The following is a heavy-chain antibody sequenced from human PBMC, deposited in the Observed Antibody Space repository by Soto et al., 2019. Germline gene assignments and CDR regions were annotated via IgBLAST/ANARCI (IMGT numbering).Heavy chain of an antibody. CDR3: ARGGVDYYDSSGYYFSPYYFDY. CDR1: GGSISSRGYY. V-gene: IGHV4-39*07. D-gene: IGHD3-22*01. Sequence: SETLSLTCTVSGGSISSRGYYWGWIRQPPGKGLEWIGYIYHSGSTYYNPSLKSRVTISVDRSKNQFSLKLSSVTAADTAVYYCARGGVDYYDSSGYYFSPYYFDYWGQGTLVTVSS. CDR2: IYHSGST. J-gene: IGHJ4*02.